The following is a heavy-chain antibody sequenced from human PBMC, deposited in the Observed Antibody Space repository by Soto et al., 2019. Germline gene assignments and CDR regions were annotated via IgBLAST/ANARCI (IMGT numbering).Heavy chain of an antibody. J-gene: IGHJ6*02. Sequence: SETLSLTCAVYGGSFSGYYWTWIRQPPGTGLEWIGEINHSGSTNYNPSLKSRVTISVDTSKNQFSLKLSSVTAADTAVYYCARNRHIVVVTARYYYYGMDVWGQGTTVTVSS. CDR1: GGSFSGYY. D-gene: IGHD2-21*02. CDR3: ARNRHIVVVTARYYYYGMDV. V-gene: IGHV4-34*01. CDR2: INHSGST.